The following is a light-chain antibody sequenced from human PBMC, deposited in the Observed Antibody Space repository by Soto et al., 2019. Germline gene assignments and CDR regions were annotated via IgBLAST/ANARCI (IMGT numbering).Light chain of an antibody. CDR2: VVS. CDR1: RSDVGGYNY. V-gene: IGLV2-14*01. Sequence: QSVLTQPASVSGSPGQSITISCTGSRSDVGGYNYVSWYQQHPGKAPKLIIYVVSSRPSGISNRFSASKSGNTASLTISGLQAEDEADYYCASYARGSTLVVFGGGTKLTVL. J-gene: IGLJ2*01. CDR3: ASYARGSTLVV.